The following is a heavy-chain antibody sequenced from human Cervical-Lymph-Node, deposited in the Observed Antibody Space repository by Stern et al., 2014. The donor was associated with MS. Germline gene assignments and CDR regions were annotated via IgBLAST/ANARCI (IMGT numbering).Heavy chain of an antibody. CDR2: ISTYYDKS. CDR1: GYTFTKYG. J-gene: IGHJ4*02. Sequence: QVQLVQSGAEVKQPGASVRVSCKTSGYTFTKYGISWVRQAPGHGLQWPGWISTYYDKSRYGQNLQGRGTMTTDTSTGTAYLELRSLRFDDTAVYYCARWDGLAAAGDPFDNWGQGTLVTVSS. V-gene: IGHV1-18*04. D-gene: IGHD6-13*01. CDR3: ARWDGLAAAGDPFDN.